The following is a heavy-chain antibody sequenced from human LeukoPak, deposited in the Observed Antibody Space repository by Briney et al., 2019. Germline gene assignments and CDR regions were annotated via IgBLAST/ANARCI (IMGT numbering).Heavy chain of an antibody. CDR2: IYSGGST. J-gene: IGHJ6*02. V-gene: IGHV3-53*01. CDR1: GFTVSGNY. Sequence: PGGSLRLSCAASGFTVSGNYMSWVRQAPGKGLEWVSVIYSGGSTHYADSVKGRFTISRDNSKNTLYLQMNSLRAEDTAVYYCAGCGPVPPYYYYGMDVWGQGTTVTVSS. CDR3: AGCGPVPPYYYYGMDV. D-gene: IGHD2-2*01.